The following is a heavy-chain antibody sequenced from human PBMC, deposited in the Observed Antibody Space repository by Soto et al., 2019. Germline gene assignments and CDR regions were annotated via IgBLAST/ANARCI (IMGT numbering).Heavy chain of an antibody. D-gene: IGHD2-8*01. CDR2: ISYDGDTK. Sequence: QVQLVESGGGVVQPGRSLRLSCVASGLRFSTYSMHWVRQAPGKGLEWVAVISYDGDTKYYVDSVKGRFTISRDDSKNTVYLQMNSLRDDDTAVYHCATRPQCNHGVCFGLDSWGQGTVVIVSS. CDR3: ATRPQCNHGVCFGLDS. CDR1: GLRFSTYS. J-gene: IGHJ4*02. V-gene: IGHV3-30-3*01.